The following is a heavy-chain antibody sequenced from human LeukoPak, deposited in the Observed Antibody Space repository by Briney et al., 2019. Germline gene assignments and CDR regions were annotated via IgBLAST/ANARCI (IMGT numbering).Heavy chain of an antibody. CDR2: MNPNSGNT. CDR1: GYTFTSYD. CDR3: ARSIETLTYSSSWYFPVDY. J-gene: IGHJ4*02. Sequence: ASVKVSCKASGYTFTSYDINWVRQATGQGLEWMGWMNPNSGNTGYAQKFQGRVTMTRNTSISTAYMELSSLRSEDTAVYYCARSIETLTYSSSWYFPVDYWGQGTLDTVSS. V-gene: IGHV1-8*01. D-gene: IGHD6-13*01.